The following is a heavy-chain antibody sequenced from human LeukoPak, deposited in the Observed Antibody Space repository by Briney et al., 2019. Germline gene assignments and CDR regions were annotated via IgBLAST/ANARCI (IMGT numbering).Heavy chain of an antibody. V-gene: IGHV3-74*01. D-gene: IGHD5-18*01. J-gene: IGHJ4*02. CDR2: INSDGSST. Sequence: GGSLRLSCAASGFTFSSYWMHWVRQAPGKGLVWVSRINSDGSSTSYADSVKGRFTISRDNAKNTLYLQMNSLRAEDTAVYYCAGGGGYSYGLFDYWGQGTLVTVSS. CDR1: GFTFSSYW. CDR3: AGGGGYSYGLFDY.